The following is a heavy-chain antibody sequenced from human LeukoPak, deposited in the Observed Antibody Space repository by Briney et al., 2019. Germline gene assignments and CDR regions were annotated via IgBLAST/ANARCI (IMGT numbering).Heavy chain of an antibody. J-gene: IGHJ4*02. V-gene: IGHV3-53*01. CDR3: ARAGTGTEGSFDY. CDR2: IYSGGST. D-gene: IGHD1-7*01. CDR1: GFTVSSNY. Sequence: GGSLRLSCSAPGFTVSSNYMSWVRQAPGKGLEWVSVIYSGGSTYYADSVKGRFTISRDNSKNTLYLQMNSLRAEDTAVYYCARAGTGTEGSFDYWGQGTLVTVSS.